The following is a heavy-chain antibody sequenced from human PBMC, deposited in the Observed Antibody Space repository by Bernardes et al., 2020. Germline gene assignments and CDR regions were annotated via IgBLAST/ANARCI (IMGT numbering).Heavy chain of an antibody. CDR1: GFTFSSYA. D-gene: IGHD3-22*01. Sequence: GGSLRLSCAASGFTFSSYAMSWVRQAPGKGLEWVSAISGSGGSTYYADSVKGRFTISRDNSKNTLYLQMNSLRAEDTAVYYCAKLAMYYYDSSGYYKSGAFDIWGQGTMVTVSS. CDR3: AKLAMYYYDSSGYYKSGAFDI. V-gene: IGHV3-23*01. J-gene: IGHJ3*02. CDR2: ISGSGGST.